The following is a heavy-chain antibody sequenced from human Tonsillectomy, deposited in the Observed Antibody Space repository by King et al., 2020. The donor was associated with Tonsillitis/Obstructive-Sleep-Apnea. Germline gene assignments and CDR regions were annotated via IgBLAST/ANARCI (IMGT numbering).Heavy chain of an antibody. CDR3: ARGAKYYDFWSGYSDF. CDR2: IKQDGSEK. D-gene: IGHD3-3*01. J-gene: IGHJ4*02. V-gene: IGHV3-7*03. Sequence: VQLVESGGGLVQPGGSLRLSCAASGFTFSSYWMSWVRQAPGKGLEWVANIKQDGSEKYYVDSVKGRFTISRDNATNSLYLQMNSLRAEDTAVYYCARGAKYYDFWSGYSDFWGQGTLVTVSS. CDR1: GFTFSSYW.